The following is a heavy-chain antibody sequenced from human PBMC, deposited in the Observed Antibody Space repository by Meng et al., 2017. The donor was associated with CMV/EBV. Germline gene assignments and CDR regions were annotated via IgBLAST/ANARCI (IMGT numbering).Heavy chain of an antibody. CDR2: IRYDGSNK. V-gene: IGHV3-30*02. D-gene: IGHD2-2*01. CDR1: GFTFGSYA. CDR3: VKDQEPAAIFD. J-gene: IGHJ4*02. Sequence: GESPKISCAASGFTFGSYAMHWVRQAPGKGSEWVEFIRYDGSNKYYADSVKGRFTISRDNPKNTLYLQMNSLRAEDTAVYYCVKDQEPAAIFDWGQGTLVTVSS.